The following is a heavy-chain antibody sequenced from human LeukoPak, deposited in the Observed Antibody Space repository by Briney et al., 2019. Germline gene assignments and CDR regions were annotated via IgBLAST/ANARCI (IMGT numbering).Heavy chain of an antibody. D-gene: IGHD3-22*01. CDR3: ARVYSRRSSGYYYADY. J-gene: IGHJ4*02. Sequence: ASVKVSCKASGYTFTSYDINWVRQAAGQGLEWMGRMNPNSGNTGYAHKFQGRVTMTRNTSMSTAYMELSSLRSEDTAIYFCARVYSRRSSGYYYADYWGQGTLVTVSS. CDR2: MNPNSGNT. V-gene: IGHV1-8*01. CDR1: GYTFTSYD.